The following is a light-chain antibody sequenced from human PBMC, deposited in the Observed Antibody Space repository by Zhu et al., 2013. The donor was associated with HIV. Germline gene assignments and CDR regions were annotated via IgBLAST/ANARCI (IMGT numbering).Light chain of an antibody. CDR1: QSVTSN. J-gene: IGKJ4*01. CDR2: GAT. Sequence: DIVLTQSPGTLSLSPGERVTLSCRASQSVTSNLAWYQQKPGQAPRLLFYGATTRATGIPARFTGSGSGTDYTLTISSLQSEDSAVYYCQQFNNWPLTFGGGTKVEIK. CDR3: QQFNNWPLT. V-gene: IGKV3-15*01.